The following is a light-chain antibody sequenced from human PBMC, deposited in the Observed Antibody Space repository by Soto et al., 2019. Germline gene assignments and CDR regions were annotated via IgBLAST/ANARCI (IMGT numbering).Light chain of an antibody. CDR2: DVS. J-gene: IGLJ2*01. CDR3: CSYAGSYIWV. Sequence: QSVLTQPRSVSGSPGQSVTISCTGTSSDVGDSNYVSWYQHHPGTAPKLMIYDVSKRPSGVPDRFSASKSGNTASLTISGLQAEDEADYYCCSYAGSYIWVFGGGTQLTVL. V-gene: IGLV2-11*01. CDR1: SSDVGDSNY.